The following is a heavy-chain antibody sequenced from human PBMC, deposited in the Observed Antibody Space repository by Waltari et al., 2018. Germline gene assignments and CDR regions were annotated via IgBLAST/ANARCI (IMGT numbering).Heavy chain of an antibody. CDR2: IYYSGST. CDR3: ARSLTTVTTGDAFDI. D-gene: IGHD4-17*01. V-gene: IGHV4-39*07. J-gene: IGHJ3*02. CDR1: GGSISSSSYY. Sequence: QLQLQESGPGLVKPSETLSLTCTVSGGSISSSSYYCGWIRQPPGKGLEWIGSIYYSGSTYYNPSLKSRVTISVDTSKNQFSLKLSSVTAADTAVYYCARSLTTVTTGDAFDIWGQGTMVTVSS.